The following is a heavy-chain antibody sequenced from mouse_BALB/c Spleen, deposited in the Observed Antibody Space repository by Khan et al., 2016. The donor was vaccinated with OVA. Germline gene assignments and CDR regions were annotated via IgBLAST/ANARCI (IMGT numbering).Heavy chain of an antibody. V-gene: IGHV3-2*02. D-gene: IGHD1-2*01. J-gene: IGHJ2*01. CDR2: ISYSGST. CDR3: ARTARIKY. CDR1: GYSITSGYG. Sequence: EVQLQESGPGLVKPSQSLSLTCTVTGYSITSGYGWNWIRQFPGNKLECMGYISYSGSTNYNPYLKSRISITRDTSKNQFFLQLNSVTTEDTATYYCARTARIKYWGQGTTLTVSS.